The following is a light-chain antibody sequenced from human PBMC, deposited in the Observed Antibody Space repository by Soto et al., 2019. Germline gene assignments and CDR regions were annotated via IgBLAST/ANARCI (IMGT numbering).Light chain of an antibody. V-gene: IGLV2-14*01. CDR1: SSDVGGYNY. Sequence: QSVLTQPASVSGSPGQSITISCTGTSSDVGGYNYVSWYQEHPGKAPKLMIYDVSNRPSGVSNRFSGSKSGNTASLTISGLQAEDEADYYCSSYTTDSTYVFVTGTKVTVL. CDR3: SSYTTDSTYV. CDR2: DVS. J-gene: IGLJ1*01.